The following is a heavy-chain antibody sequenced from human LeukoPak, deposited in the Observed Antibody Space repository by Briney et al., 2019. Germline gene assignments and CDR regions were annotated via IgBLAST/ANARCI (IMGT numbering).Heavy chain of an antibody. D-gene: IGHD3-10*01. V-gene: IGHV1-46*01. Sequence: ASVKVSCKASGYTFTGYYMHWVRQAPGQGLEWMGIINPSGGSTSYAQKFQGRVTMTRDMSTSTVYMELSSLRSEDTAVYYCARGSYGSGSYYKPLSHWGQGTLVTVSS. CDR2: INPSGGST. CDR3: ARGSYGSGSYYKPLSH. CDR1: GYTFTGYY. J-gene: IGHJ4*02.